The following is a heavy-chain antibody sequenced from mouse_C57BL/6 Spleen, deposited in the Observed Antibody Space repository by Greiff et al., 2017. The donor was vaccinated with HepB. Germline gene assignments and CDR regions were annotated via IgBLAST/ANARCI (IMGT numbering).Heavy chain of an antibody. CDR2: INYDGSST. J-gene: IGHJ4*01. D-gene: IGHD2-4*01. V-gene: IGHV5-16*01. CDR1: GFTFSDYY. Sequence: EVKLVESEGGLVQPGSSMKLSCTASGFTFSDYYMAWVRQVPEKGLEWVANINYDGSSTYYLDSLKSRFIISRDNAKNILYLQMSSLNSEDTATYYCARGYYDYDGYAMDYWGQGTSVTVSS. CDR3: ARGYYDYDGYAMDY.